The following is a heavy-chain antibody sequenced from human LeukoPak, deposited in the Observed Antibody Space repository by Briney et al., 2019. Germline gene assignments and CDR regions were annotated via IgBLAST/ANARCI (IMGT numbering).Heavy chain of an antibody. CDR1: GCTFSGFY. J-gene: IGHJ4*02. Sequence: SETLTLTCAAYGCTFSGFYWNWIRQPPGKGLEWIGEINPSGSTDYYAYLKNRVTISVDTSKNQFSLKVTSVTAADTAVYYCAQIAVAGAVTLDYWGQGTLVTVSS. CDR2: INPSGST. D-gene: IGHD6-19*01. CDR3: AQIAVAGAVTLDY. V-gene: IGHV4-34*08.